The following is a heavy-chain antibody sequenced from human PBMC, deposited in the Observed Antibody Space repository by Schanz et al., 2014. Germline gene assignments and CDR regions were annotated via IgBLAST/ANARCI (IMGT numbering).Heavy chain of an antibody. D-gene: IGHD5-12*01. CDR3: ARDRPSGYALDF. CDR1: GFRFSDNY. CDR2: ISYDGSNK. V-gene: IGHV3-30*03. J-gene: IGHJ4*02. Sequence: QVQLVESGGVSVKPGGSLRLSCAASGFRFSDNYMSWVRQAPGKGLEWVALISYDGSNKHYADSVKGRFTISRDNSKKTLYVQMNSLRAEDTAVYYCARDRPSGYALDFWGQGTLVTVSS.